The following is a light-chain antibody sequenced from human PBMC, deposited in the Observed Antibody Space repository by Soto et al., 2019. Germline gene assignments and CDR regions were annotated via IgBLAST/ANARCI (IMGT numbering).Light chain of an antibody. CDR2: KAS. J-gene: IGKJ1*01. V-gene: IGKV1-5*03. CDR3: QQYNSYWT. CDR1: QSISGW. Sequence: DIQMTQSPSTLSASVGDRVTITCRASQSISGWLAWYQQKPGKPPKLLIYKASSLQSGVPSRFSGSASGTEFTLTISSRQPDDFATYYCQQYNSYWTFGQGTKVEIK.